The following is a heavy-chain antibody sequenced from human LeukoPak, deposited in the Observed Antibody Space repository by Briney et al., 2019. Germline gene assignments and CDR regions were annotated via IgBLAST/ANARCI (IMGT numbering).Heavy chain of an antibody. V-gene: IGHV4-59*01. CDR3: ARFDLKFAAAGSDAFDI. CDR2: IDYMGNT. D-gene: IGHD6-13*01. J-gene: IGHJ3*02. Sequence: PSETLSLTCSVSGVSISSYSWSWIRQPPGKGLEWIGYIDYMGNTNYNPSLKSRVTMSVDTSKNQFSLKLRSVTAADTAVYYCARFDLKFAAAGSDAFDIWGHGTMVTVSS. CDR1: GVSISSYS.